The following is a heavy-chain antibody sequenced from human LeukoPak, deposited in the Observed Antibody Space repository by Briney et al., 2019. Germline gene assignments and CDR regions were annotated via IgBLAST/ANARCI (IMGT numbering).Heavy chain of an antibody. CDR2: INPNSGGT. CDR1: GYTFTDYY. Sequence: ASVMVSCKASGYTFTDYYMHWVRQAPGQGLERLGWINPNSGGTNYAQKFQGRVTMTRDTSISTAYMELSRLRSDDTAVYYCAREYYDSSAYNQEAIDYWGQGTLVTVSS. J-gene: IGHJ4*02. CDR3: AREYYDSSAYNQEAIDY. D-gene: IGHD3-22*01. V-gene: IGHV1-2*02.